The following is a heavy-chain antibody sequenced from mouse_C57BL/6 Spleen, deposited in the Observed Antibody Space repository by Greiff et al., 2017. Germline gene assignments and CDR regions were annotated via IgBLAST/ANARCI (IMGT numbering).Heavy chain of an antibody. J-gene: IGHJ1*03. V-gene: IGHV1-52*01. CDR3: ARGGEDYYGSSYGRYWYFDV. CDR1: GYTFTSYW. CDR2: IDPSDSET. D-gene: IGHD1-1*01. Sequence: QVQLQQPGAELVRPGSSVKLSCKASGYTFTSYWMHWVKQRPIQGLEWIGNIDPSDSETHYNQKFKDKATLTVDKSSSTAYMQLSSLPSEDSAVYYCARGGEDYYGSSYGRYWYFDVWGTGTTVTVSS.